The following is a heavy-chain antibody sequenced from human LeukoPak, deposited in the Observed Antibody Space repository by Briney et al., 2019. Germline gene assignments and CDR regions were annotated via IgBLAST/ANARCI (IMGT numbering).Heavy chain of an antibody. V-gene: IGHV4-59*01. CDR1: GGSISGFY. CDR3: ARDTRDAFDI. J-gene: IGHJ3*02. Sequence: SETLSLTCTVSGGSISGFYWNWIRQPPGKGLEWIGYVYYSGNTNYNPSLKSRVTISLDTSKNQFSLKLRSVTAADTAVYYCARDTRDAFDIWGQGT. CDR2: VYYSGNT.